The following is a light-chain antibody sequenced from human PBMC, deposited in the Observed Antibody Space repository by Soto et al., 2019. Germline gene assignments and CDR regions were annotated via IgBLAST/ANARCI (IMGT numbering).Light chain of an antibody. CDR1: ISHIGGYDY. V-gene: IGLV2-8*01. J-gene: IGLJ3*02. Sequence: QCPLNPPPSASGSPGQSGTLSCTGTISHIGGYDYVSWYQQHPGKARKLVIYEVSNRPSGVPDRFSGSKSGNTASLTVSGLQAEDEADYYCSSYAGSNNLVFAGGTKVTVL. CDR2: EVS. CDR3: SSYAGSNNLV.